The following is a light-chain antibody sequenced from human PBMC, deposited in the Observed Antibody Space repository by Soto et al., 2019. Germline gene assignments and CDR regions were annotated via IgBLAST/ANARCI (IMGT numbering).Light chain of an antibody. CDR1: PSVTNF. Sequence: EIVLTQSPATLSLSPGERATLSCRASPSVTNFLACYQQKTRQAPRLLIYGALNSATASPARFSGSGSGTAFSLTISSLVAEDASIYYCQQRNIWSPVTFGQGTRLEIK. V-gene: IGKV3-11*01. J-gene: IGKJ5*01. CDR2: GAL. CDR3: QQRNIWSPVT.